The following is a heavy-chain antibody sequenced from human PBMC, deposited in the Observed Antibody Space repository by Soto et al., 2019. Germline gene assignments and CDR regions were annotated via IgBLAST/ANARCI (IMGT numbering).Heavy chain of an antibody. CDR2: IRGDGGQT. CDR1: GFTFTSYG. J-gene: IGHJ4*02. CDR3: ARDVGLDSDDFFAY. Sequence: LRLSCTASGFTFTSYGMGWVRQAPGKGLQWVSTIRGDGGQTHYTDSVKGRFSISRDNSKNTVYLQMDSLRAEDTAMYFCARDVGLDSDDFFAYWGQGTQVTVYS. D-gene: IGHD3-9*01. V-gene: IGHV3-23*01.